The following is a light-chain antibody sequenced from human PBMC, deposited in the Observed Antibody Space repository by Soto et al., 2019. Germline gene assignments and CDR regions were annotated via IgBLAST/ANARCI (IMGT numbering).Light chain of an antibody. Sequence: EMGMTQSPATLSVSPGERPTLSSRASQKLSRNLAWYRQQPGQAPRLLIYGASTRATGIPARFSGSGSGTDFTLTISSLQSEDFAVYYCQQYDNWPHTFGHGTKLEIQ. CDR1: QKLSRN. V-gene: IGKV3-15*01. J-gene: IGKJ2*01. CDR2: GAS. CDR3: QQYDNWPHT.